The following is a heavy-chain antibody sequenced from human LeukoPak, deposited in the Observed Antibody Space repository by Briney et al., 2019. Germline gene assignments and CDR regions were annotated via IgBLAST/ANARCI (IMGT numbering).Heavy chain of an antibody. V-gene: IGHV1-8*01. CDR2: MNPNSGNT. J-gene: IGHJ6*03. Sequence: ASVKVSCKASGYTFTSYDINWVRQATGQGLEWMGWMNPNSGNTGYAQKFQGRVTMTRNTSISTAYMELSSLRSEDTAVYYCARGRYGSGSYSYYYYMDVWGKGPRSPSP. CDR1: GYTFTSYD. CDR3: ARGRYGSGSYSYYYYMDV. D-gene: IGHD3-10*01.